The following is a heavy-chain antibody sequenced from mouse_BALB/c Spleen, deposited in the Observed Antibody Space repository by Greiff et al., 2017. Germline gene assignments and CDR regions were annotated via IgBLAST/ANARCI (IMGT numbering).Heavy chain of an antibody. V-gene: IGHV1-69*02. Sequence: QVQLQQSGAELVKPGASVKLSCKASGYTFTSYWMHWVKQRPGQGLEWIGEIDPSDSYTNYNQKFKGKATLTVDKSSSTAYMQLSSLTSEDSAVYYCARTDGSNAMDYWGQGTSVTVSS. CDR2: IDPSDSYT. J-gene: IGHJ4*01. CDR3: ARTDGSNAMDY. CDR1: GYTFTSYW. D-gene: IGHD2-3*01.